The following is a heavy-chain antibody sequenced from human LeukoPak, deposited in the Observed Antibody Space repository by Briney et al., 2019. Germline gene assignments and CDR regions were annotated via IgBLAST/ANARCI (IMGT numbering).Heavy chain of an antibody. CDR2: IYYSGST. V-gene: IGHV4-59*01. J-gene: IGHJ4*02. CDR3: ARGTGSAYFDY. D-gene: IGHD1-1*01. CDR1: GGSISTYF. Sequence: SETLSLTCSVSGGSISTYFWSWIRQPPGKGLEWIGYIYYSGSTNYNPSLKSRVTISVDTSKNQFSLKLSSVTAADTAVYYCARGTGSAYFDYWGQGTLVTVSS.